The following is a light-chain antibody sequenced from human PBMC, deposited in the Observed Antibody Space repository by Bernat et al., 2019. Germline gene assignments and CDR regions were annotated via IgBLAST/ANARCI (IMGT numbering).Light chain of an antibody. CDR2: GAS. CDR3: LQDYNNPLT. V-gene: IGKV1-6*01. Sequence: IQMTQFPSSLSASVGDRVTVTCRASQDIGKNLGWYQQKPGKAPNLLIYGASTLASGVPSRFSGSGSGTDFALTISSLQPDDFATYFCLQDYNNPLTFGGGTKVDI. CDR1: QDIGKN. J-gene: IGKJ4*01.